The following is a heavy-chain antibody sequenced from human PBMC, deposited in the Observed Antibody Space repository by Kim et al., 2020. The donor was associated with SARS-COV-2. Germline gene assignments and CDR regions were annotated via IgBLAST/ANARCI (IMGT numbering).Heavy chain of an antibody. CDR1: GGTFSSYA. V-gene: IGHV1-69*13. J-gene: IGHJ5*02. D-gene: IGHD6-13*01. CDR2: IIPIFGTA. Sequence: SVKVSCKASGGTFSSYAISWVRQAPGQGLEWMGGIIPIFGTANYAQKFQGRVTITADESTSTAYMELSSLRSEDTAVYYCARTGAGIAAAGMEDWFDPWGQGTLVTVSS. CDR3: ARTGAGIAAAGMEDWFDP.